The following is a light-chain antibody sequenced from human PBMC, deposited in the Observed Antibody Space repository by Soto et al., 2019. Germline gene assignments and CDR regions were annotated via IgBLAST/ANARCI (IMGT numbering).Light chain of an antibody. CDR3: ISYTTSSTLV. CDR2: DVS. V-gene: IGLV2-14*01. CDR1: SSDVGAYNY. Sequence: QSALTQPASVSGSPGQSITISCTGTSSDVGAYNYVSWYQQHPGKVPKLMIYDVSNRPSGVSNRFSGSKSGNTASLTISGLQAEDEADYYCISYTTSSTLVFGGGTQLTVL. J-gene: IGLJ2*01.